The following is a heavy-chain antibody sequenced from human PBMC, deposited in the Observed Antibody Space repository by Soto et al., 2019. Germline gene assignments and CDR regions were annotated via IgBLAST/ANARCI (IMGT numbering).Heavy chain of an antibody. CDR1: GGSISSGGYS. Sequence: PSETLSLTCAVSGGSISSGGYSWSWIRQPPGKGLEWIGYIYHSGSTYYNPSLKSRVTISVDRSKNQFSLKLSSVTAADTAVYYCARSSLSQNYFDYWGQGTLVTVSS. CDR3: ARSSLSQNYFDY. D-gene: IGHD1-26*01. CDR2: IYHSGST. J-gene: IGHJ4*02. V-gene: IGHV4-30-2*01.